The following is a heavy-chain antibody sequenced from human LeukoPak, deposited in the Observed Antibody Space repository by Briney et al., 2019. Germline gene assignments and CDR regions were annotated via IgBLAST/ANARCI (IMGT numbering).Heavy chain of an antibody. CDR2: ISGSGGSK. Sequence: GGSLRLSCAASGFTFSSYAMSWVRQAPGKGLEWVSRISGSGGSKYYADSVKGRFTISRDNSKNTLYLQMNSLRAEDTAVYYCAPDVDTAMVDFDYWGQGTLVTVSS. V-gene: IGHV3-23*01. J-gene: IGHJ4*02. CDR1: GFTFSSYA. D-gene: IGHD5-18*01. CDR3: APDVDTAMVDFDY.